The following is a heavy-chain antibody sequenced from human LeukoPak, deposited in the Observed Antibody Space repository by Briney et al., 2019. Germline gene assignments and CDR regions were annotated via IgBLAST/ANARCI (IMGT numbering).Heavy chain of an antibody. V-gene: IGHV1-69*13. CDR1: GGTFSSYA. Sequence: ASVKVSCKASGGTFSSYAISWVRQAPGQGLEWMGGIIPIFGTANYAQKFQGRVTITADESTSTAYMELSSLRSEDTAVYYCASSYKLAARPEAFDIWGQGTMVTVSS. CDR3: ASSYKLAARPEAFDI. J-gene: IGHJ3*02. CDR2: IIPIFGTA. D-gene: IGHD6-6*01.